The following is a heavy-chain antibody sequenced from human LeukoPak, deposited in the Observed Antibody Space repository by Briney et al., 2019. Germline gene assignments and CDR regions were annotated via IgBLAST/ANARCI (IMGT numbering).Heavy chain of an antibody. J-gene: IGHJ6*03. CDR3: ARDPAYSNYGASYYYYMDV. Sequence: PGRSLRLSCAASGFTFSSYAMHWVRQAPGKGLEWVAVISYDGSNKYDADSVKGRFTISRDNSKNTLYLQMNSLRAEDTAVYYCARDPAYSNYGASYYYYMDVWGKGTTVTVSS. CDR2: ISYDGSNK. CDR1: GFTFSSYA. V-gene: IGHV3-30*04. D-gene: IGHD4-11*01.